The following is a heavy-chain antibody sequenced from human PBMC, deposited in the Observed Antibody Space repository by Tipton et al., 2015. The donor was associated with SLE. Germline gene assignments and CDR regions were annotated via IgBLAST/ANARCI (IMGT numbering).Heavy chain of an antibody. D-gene: IGHD6-13*01. V-gene: IGHV4-34*01. CDR2: INHSGST. J-gene: IGHJ4*02. CDR1: GGSFSGYY. CDR3: ARGEAPLGSSYLFDY. Sequence: TLSLTRAVYGGSFSGYYWSWIRQPPGKGLEWIGEINHSGSTNYNPSLKSRVTISVDTSKNQFSLKLSSVTAADTAVYYCARGEAPLGSSYLFDYWGQGTLVTVSS.